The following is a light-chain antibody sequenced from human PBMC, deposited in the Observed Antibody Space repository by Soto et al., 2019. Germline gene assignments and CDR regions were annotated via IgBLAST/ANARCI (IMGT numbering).Light chain of an antibody. CDR1: QSIINY. CDR3: QQYNSYSLT. J-gene: IGKJ1*01. V-gene: IGKV1-39*01. Sequence: DIPMTQSPSSPSASVGDRVPITCRASQSIINYLNWFQQKPGKAPQLLIYAASSLQSGVPLRFSGSGSGTDFTLTITSLQPDDFATYYCQQYNSYSLTFGQGTKVDIK. CDR2: AAS.